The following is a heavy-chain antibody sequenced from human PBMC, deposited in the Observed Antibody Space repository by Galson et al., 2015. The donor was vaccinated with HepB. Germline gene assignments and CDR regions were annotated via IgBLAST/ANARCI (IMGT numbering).Heavy chain of an antibody. J-gene: IGHJ4*02. D-gene: IGHD3-16*01. CDR3: ARIRCGGPNLYYFDY. V-gene: IGHV2-70*11. CDR1: GFSLSTSGMC. Sequence: PALVKPTQTLTLTCTFSGFSLSTSGMCVSWIRQPPGKALEWLARTDWDDDKYYSTSLKTRLTISKDTSKNQVVLTMTNMDPVDTATYYCARIRCGGPNLYYFDYWGQGTLVTVSS. CDR2: TDWDDDK.